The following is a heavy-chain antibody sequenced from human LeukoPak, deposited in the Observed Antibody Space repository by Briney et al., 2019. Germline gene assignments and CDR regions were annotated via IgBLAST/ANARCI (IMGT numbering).Heavy chain of an antibody. CDR1: GYTFTGYY. J-gene: IGHJ4*02. CDR3: ARGYCSSTSCFDFDY. V-gene: IGHV1-2*02. CDR2: INPNSGGT. D-gene: IGHD2-2*01. Sequence: EASVKVSCKASGYTFTGYYMHWVRQAPGQGLEWMGWINPNSGGTNYAQKFQGRVTMTRDTSISTAYMELSRLRSDDTAVYYCARGYCSSTSCFDFDYWGQGTLVTVSS.